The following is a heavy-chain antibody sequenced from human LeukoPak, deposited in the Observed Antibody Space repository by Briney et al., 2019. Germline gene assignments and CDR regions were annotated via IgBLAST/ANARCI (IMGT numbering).Heavy chain of an antibody. D-gene: IGHD6-19*01. V-gene: IGHV3-33*06. CDR2: RWYDGINK. CDR1: GFTFSSDG. J-gene: IGHJ4*02. CDR3: AKDPRAEIYSSGWYFDY. Sequence: GGALRLCFAASGFTFSSDGMHWVRQAPGKGLGWVAVRWYDGINKWYAVSVKGRFTISRDNSKNTLYLQMNSLRAADTAVYYCAKDPRAEIYSSGWYFDYWGQGNLVTVSS.